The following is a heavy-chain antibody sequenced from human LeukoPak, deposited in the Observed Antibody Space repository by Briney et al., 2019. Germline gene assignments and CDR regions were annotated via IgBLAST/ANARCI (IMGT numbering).Heavy chain of an antibody. CDR1: GGSISSGDYY. CDR3: ARAPVGATRYFDY. CDR2: IYYSGST. Sequence: SQTLSLTCTVSGGSISSGDYYWSWIRQPPGKGLEWIGYIYYSGSTYYNPSLKSRVTISVDTSKNQFSLKLSSVTAADTAVYYCARAPVGATRYFDYWGQRTLVTVSS. J-gene: IGHJ4*02. D-gene: IGHD1-26*01. V-gene: IGHV4-30-4*08.